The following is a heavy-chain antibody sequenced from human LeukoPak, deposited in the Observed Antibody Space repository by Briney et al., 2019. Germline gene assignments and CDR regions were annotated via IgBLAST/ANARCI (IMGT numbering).Heavy chain of an antibody. D-gene: IGHD3-16*01. J-gene: IGHJ4*02. V-gene: IGHV4-59*08. CDR3: ARLHYVRGTFDY. Sequence: SETLSLTCTVSGGSISSYYWSWIRQPPGKGLEWIGYIYYSGSTNYNPSLKSRVTISVDTSKNQFSLKLSSVTAADTAVYYCARLHYVRGTFDYWGQGTLVTVSS. CDR1: GGSISSYY. CDR2: IYYSGST.